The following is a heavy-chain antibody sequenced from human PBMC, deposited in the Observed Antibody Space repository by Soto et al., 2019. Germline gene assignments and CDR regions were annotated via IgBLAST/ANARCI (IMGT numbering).Heavy chain of an antibody. D-gene: IGHD2-2*01. V-gene: IGHV3-49*04. CDR1: GFCVGGNY. CDR2: IRSKAYGGTT. CDR3: TRDRVPAAIDP. Sequence: PGGSLRLSCAAYGFCVGGNYMSWVRQAPGKGLEWVGFIRSKAYGGTTEYAASVKGRFTISRDDSKSIAYLQMNSLKTEDTPVYYCTRDRVPAAIDPWGQGTLVTVSS. J-gene: IGHJ5*02.